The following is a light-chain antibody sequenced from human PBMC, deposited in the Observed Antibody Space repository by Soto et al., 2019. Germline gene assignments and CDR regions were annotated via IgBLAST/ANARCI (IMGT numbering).Light chain of an antibody. CDR3: QQRSNWPLT. CDR2: DAS. J-gene: IGKJ4*01. Sequence: EVVLTQSPGTLSLSPGERATLSCRASENVSNNYLAWYQQKPGQAPRLLIYDASNRATGIPARFSGSGSGTDFTLIISSLEPEDLAVYYCQQRSNWPLTFGGGTKVEIK. V-gene: IGKV3-11*01. CDR1: ENVSNNY.